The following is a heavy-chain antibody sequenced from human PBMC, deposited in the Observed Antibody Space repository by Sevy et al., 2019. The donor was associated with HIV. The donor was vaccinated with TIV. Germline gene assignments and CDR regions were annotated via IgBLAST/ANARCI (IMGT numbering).Heavy chain of an antibody. V-gene: IGHV3-15*05. Sequence: GGSLRLSCAASGFTFSKAWMNWVRQAPGKGLEWVGRIKSKTDGGTTDYAESVKGRFTISRDDSKNTLNLQMNSLKTDDTAVYYCTTKKDFWSGYFYFDYWGQGTLVTVSS. CDR3: TTKKDFWSGYFYFDY. CDR2: IKSKTDGGTT. CDR1: GFTFSKAW. D-gene: IGHD3-3*01. J-gene: IGHJ4*02.